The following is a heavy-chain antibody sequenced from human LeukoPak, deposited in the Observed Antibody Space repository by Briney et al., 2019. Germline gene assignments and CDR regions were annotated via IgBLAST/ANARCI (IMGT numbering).Heavy chain of an antibody. J-gene: IGHJ3*02. CDR3: ARDPSSGWHNDAFDI. CDR1: GFTFSSYA. Sequence: GGSLRLSCAASGFTFSSYAMSWVRQAPGKGLEWVSAISGSGGSTYYADSVKGRFTISRDNSKNTLYLQMNSLRAEDTAVYYCARDPSSGWHNDAFDIWGQGTMVTVSS. D-gene: IGHD6-19*01. V-gene: IGHV3-23*01. CDR2: ISGSGGST.